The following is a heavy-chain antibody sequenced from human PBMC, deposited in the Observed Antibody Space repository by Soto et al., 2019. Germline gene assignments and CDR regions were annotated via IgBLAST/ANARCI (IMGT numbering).Heavy chain of an antibody. V-gene: IGHV1-24*01. Sequence: XSVKVSCKVSGYTLTGLAMHWVRQAPVKGLEWMGGFDPEDGETIYAQKFQGRVTMTEDESTSTAYMELGSLRSEDTGVYYCARDEYYSDSSGYYYSNWFDPWGQGTLVTVSS. CDR3: ARDEYYSDSSGYYYSNWFDP. J-gene: IGHJ5*02. D-gene: IGHD3-22*01. CDR1: GYTLTGLA. CDR2: FDPEDGET.